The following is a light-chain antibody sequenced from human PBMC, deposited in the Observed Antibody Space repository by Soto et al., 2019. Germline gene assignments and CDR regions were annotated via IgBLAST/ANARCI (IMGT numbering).Light chain of an antibody. Sequence: AIRMTQSPSSFSASTGDRVTITCRASKGISSYLAWYQQKPGKAPKLLIYAASTLQSGVPSRFSGSGSGTDFTLTISCLQSEDFATYYCQQYYSYPYTLGQVTKLDIK. CDR1: KGISSY. V-gene: IGKV1-8*01. CDR3: QQYYSYPYT. J-gene: IGKJ2*01. CDR2: AAS.